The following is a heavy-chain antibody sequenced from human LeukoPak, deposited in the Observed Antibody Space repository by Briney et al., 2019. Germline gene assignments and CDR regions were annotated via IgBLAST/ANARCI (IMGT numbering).Heavy chain of an antibody. J-gene: IGHJ6*02. CDR2: SHTSGST. CDR1: AASISNDY. Sequence: SETLSVTCTVSAASISNDYWSWIRQSAGKGLEWIGRSHTSGSTNYNPSLKSRVTMSVDTSKNQFSLKVSSVTAADTAVYYCARDSKYIGGSYQHYALDVRGQGTTVTVSS. D-gene: IGHD4-11*01. V-gene: IGHV4-4*07. CDR3: ARDSKYIGGSYQHYALDV.